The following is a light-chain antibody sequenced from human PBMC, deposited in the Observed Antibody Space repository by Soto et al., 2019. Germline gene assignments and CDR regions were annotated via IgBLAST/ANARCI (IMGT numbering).Light chain of an antibody. V-gene: IGKV3-20*01. J-gene: IGKJ1*01. CDR3: QQYYSSRT. CDR1: QSVGSRW. Sequence: DIVLTQSPCTVSLSPGERATLSCRASQSVGSRWLAWYQQKPGPAHRVLIYGCSNKATGISDRFSGSWSGTDFTLTISILEPEDFAVYYCQQYYSSRTFGQGTKVEMK. CDR2: GCS.